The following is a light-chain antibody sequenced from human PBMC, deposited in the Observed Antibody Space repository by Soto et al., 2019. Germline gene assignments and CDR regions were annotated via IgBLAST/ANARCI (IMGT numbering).Light chain of an antibody. CDR2: DAS. CDR1: QSVSSY. V-gene: IGKV3-11*01. CDR3: QQRSTSHT. Sequence: EIVLTQSPATLSLSPGERATLSCRASQSVSSYLSSYQQKPVQAPRLLIYDASNRATGIPARFSGSGSGTDFALTISSLEPEDFAVYYCQQRSTSHTFGGGTKVEIK. J-gene: IGKJ4*01.